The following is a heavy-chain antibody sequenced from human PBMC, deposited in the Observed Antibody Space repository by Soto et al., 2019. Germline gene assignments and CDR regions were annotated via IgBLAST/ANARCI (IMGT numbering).Heavy chain of an antibody. D-gene: IGHD6-19*01. J-gene: IGHJ6*02. Sequence: QVQLQESGPGLVKPSETLSLTCTVSGGAVSSGSYYWSWIRQPPGKGLEWIGYIYYSGSTTYNPSLKRRVTIPVDTSKNQFSLKLSSVTAAHTAVYYCARGIEGWYQGRYYYGMDVWGQGTTVTVSS. CDR3: ARGIEGWYQGRYYYGMDV. CDR2: IYYSGST. CDR1: GGAVSSGSYY. V-gene: IGHV4-61*01.